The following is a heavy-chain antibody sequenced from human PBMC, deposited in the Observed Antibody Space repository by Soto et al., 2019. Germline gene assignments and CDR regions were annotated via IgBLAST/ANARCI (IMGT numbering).Heavy chain of an antibody. CDR1: GGTFSSYA. CDR3: ARGDYYGSGSYYKKAFDY. V-gene: IGHV1-69*13. CDR2: IIPIFGTA. D-gene: IGHD3-10*01. Sequence: SVKVSCKASGGTFSSYAISWVRQAPGQGLEWMGGIIPIFGTANYAQKFQGRVTITADESTSTAYMELSSLRSEDTAVYYCARGDYYGSGSYYKKAFDYWGQGALVTVSS. J-gene: IGHJ4*02.